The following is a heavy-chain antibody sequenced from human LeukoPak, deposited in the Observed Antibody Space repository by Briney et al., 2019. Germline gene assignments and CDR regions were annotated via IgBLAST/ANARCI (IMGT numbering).Heavy chain of an antibody. V-gene: IGHV4-59*01. CDR2: IYYNGIT. CDR1: GGSISSYY. J-gene: IGHJ4*02. CDR3: AGDSGYSGSFDY. D-gene: IGHD5-12*01. Sequence: SETLSLTCTVSGGSISSYYWSWIRQPPGKGLEWIGYIYYNGITNYSPSLKSRVNISLDTSENQFSLKLRSVTAADTAVYYCAGDSGYSGSFDYWGQGTLVTVSS.